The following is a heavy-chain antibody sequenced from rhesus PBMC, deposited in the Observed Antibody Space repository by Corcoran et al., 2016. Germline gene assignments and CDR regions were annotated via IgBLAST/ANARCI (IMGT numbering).Heavy chain of an antibody. CDR2: ISHPRVSHT. V-gene: IGHV3-37*01. D-gene: IGHD6-25*01. CDR1: GFTFSDDW. Sequence: EVQLVQSGGGLVQRGGSLRLSCVASGFTFSDDWMALVRQATGKGLGLVSVISHPRVSHTNNPDPFKGLFPISRANAKNPLYLQMNSLRAEDTAVYFCARLEGRQLNYGLDSWGQGVVVTVSS. CDR3: ARLEGRQLNYGLDS. J-gene: IGHJ6*01.